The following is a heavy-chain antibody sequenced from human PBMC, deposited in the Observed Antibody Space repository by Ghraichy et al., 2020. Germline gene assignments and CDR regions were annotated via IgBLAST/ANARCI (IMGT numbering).Heavy chain of an antibody. V-gene: IGHV1-18*04. CDR2: ISGYNGNT. CDR3: ARGSGVWQQDSFDC. CDR1: GYTFTSYG. D-gene: IGHD6-13*01. Sequence: ASVKVSCKASGYTFTSYGISWVRQAPGQGLEWMGWISGYNGNTNYAQKLQGRVTMTTDTPTSTAYMELRSLRSDDTAVYYCARGSGVWQQDSFDCWGQGTLVSVSS. J-gene: IGHJ4*02.